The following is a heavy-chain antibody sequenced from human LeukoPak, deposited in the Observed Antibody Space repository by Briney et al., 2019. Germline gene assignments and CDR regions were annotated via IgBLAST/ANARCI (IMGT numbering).Heavy chain of an antibody. Sequence: SETLSLTCAVYGGSFSGYYWSWIRQPPGKGLEWIGEINHSGSTNYNPSLKSRVTISVDTSKNQFSLKLSSVTAADTAVYYCARGVVVVTAIPLYYYYYMDVWGKGTTVTISS. V-gene: IGHV4-34*01. D-gene: IGHD2-21*02. CDR2: INHSGST. J-gene: IGHJ6*03. CDR3: ARGVVVVTAIPLYYYYYMDV. CDR1: GGSFSGYY.